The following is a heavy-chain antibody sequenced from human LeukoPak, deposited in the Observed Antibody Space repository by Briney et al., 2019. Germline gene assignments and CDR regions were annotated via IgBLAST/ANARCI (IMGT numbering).Heavy chain of an antibody. V-gene: IGHV4-4*07. CDR1: GGSISSYY. CDR2: IYTSGST. J-gene: IGHJ5*02. Sequence: SETLSLTCTVSGGSISSYYWSWIRQPAGKGLEWIGRIYTSGSTNYNPSLKSRVTMSVDTSKNQFSLKLSSVIAADTAVYYCARALYYYDSSGQTGPNWFDPWGQGTLVTVSS. CDR3: ARALYYYDSSGQTGPNWFDP. D-gene: IGHD3-22*01.